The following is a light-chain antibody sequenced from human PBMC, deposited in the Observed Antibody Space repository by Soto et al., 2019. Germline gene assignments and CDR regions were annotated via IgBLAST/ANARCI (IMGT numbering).Light chain of an antibody. J-gene: IGKJ1*01. CDR2: DTY. CDR1: QSVSGD. V-gene: IGKV3-11*01. Sequence: EIVLTQSPATLSLSPGQRATLSCRASQSVSGDLAWFQQKPGQAPRLLIDDTYNGATGLPARFSGSGSGTDFTLTISRLEPEDFAVYYCQQRNTWPWTFGQGTKVEIK. CDR3: QQRNTWPWT.